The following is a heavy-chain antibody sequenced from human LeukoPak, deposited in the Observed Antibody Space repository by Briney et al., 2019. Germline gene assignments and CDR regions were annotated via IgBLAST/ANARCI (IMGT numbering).Heavy chain of an antibody. CDR1: GFTFSSYE. Sequence: PGGSLRLSCAASGFTFSSYEMNWVRQAPGKGLEWVSYTSSGGSTIYYADSVKGRFTISRDNAKNSLYLQMNSLRAEDTAVYYCARVPHYDYVWGSYRYYYYYMDVWGKGTTVTVSS. V-gene: IGHV3-48*03. D-gene: IGHD3-16*02. CDR2: TSSGGSTI. J-gene: IGHJ6*03. CDR3: ARVPHYDYVWGSYRYYYYYMDV.